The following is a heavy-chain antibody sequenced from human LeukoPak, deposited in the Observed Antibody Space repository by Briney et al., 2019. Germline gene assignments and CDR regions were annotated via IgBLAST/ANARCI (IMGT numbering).Heavy chain of an antibody. V-gene: IGHV1-18*01. J-gene: IGHJ6*02. CDR2: ISAYNGNT. CDR1: GYTFTSYG. Sequence: ASVKVSCKASGYTFTSYGISWVRQAPGQGLEWMGWISAYNGNTNYAQKLQGRVTMTTDTSTSTAYMELRSLRSDDTAVYYCARDYYDFWSGYPYYYYYYGMDVWGQGTTVTVSS. D-gene: IGHD3-3*01. CDR3: ARDYYDFWSGYPYYYYYYGMDV.